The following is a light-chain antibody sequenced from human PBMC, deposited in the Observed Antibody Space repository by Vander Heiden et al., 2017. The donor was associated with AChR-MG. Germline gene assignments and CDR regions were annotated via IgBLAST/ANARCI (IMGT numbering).Light chain of an antibody. CDR1: SSNVGSNS. J-gene: IGLJ2*01. Sequence: SVLTQPPSASGTLGQRVTISCSGSSSNVGSNSVNWYQQLPGTAPKLLIYSNNQRPSGVPDRFSGSKSGASASLALSGLQSEDEADYYCAAWDDSLNGLLFGGGTKVTGL. CDR2: SNN. CDR3: AAWDDSLNGLL. V-gene: IGLV1-44*01.